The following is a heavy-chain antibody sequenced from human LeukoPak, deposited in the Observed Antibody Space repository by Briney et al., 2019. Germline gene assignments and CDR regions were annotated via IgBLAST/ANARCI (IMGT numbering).Heavy chain of an antibody. CDR3: GSSHSSSWYDF. V-gene: IGHV4-38-2*02. Sequence: SETLSLTCTVFGYSITTGYYWGWIRQPPGKGLEWIGSIYYSGSTYYNPSLKSRVTISVDTSKNQFSLKLSSVTAADTAVYFCGSSHSSSWYDFWGQGTLVTVSS. J-gene: IGHJ4*02. D-gene: IGHD6-13*01. CDR1: GYSITTGYY. CDR2: IYYSGST.